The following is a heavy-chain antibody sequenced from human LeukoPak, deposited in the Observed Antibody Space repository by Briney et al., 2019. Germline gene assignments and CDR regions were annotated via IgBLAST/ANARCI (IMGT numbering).Heavy chain of an antibody. Sequence: ASVKVSCKASGYTFTSYGISWVRQAPGQGLEWMGWISAYNGNTNYAQKLQGRVTMTTDTSTSTAYMELRSLRSDDTAVYYCARGGNYDFWSGYYQLAEYFQHWGQGTLVTVSS. CDR1: GYTFTSYG. J-gene: IGHJ1*01. D-gene: IGHD3-3*01. CDR2: ISAYNGNT. V-gene: IGHV1-18*01. CDR3: ARGGNYDFWSGYYQLAEYFQH.